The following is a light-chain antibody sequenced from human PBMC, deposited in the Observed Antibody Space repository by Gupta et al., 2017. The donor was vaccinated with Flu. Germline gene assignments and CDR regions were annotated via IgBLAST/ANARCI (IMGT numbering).Light chain of an antibody. J-gene: IGKJ1*01. CDR2: AAS. CDR3: QQSYRNPPT. Sequence: DIQMTQSPSSLSASMRDRVTIPCRASQSVNTYLNWYQQKLGKAPELLIYAASTLQSGVPSRFSGSGSGTDFTLTISSLQPEDIGIYYCQQSYRNPPTFGQGTKVEIK. CDR1: QSVNTY. V-gene: IGKV1-39*01.